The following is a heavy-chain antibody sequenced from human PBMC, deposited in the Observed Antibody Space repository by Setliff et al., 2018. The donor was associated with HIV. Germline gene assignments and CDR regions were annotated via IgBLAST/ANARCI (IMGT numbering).Heavy chain of an antibody. Sequence: SETLSLTCSVSGVSVGSGDYYWHWIRQHPEEALEWIGYIFHSGDTYYDPSLKSRISMSVGTSKNQFSLELTSLTAADTAVYYCATRPRIAARPFDYWGQGMLVTVSS. J-gene: IGHJ4*02. CDR2: IFHSGDT. CDR1: GVSVGSGDYY. D-gene: IGHD6-6*01. V-gene: IGHV4-31*03. CDR3: ATRPRIAARPFDY.